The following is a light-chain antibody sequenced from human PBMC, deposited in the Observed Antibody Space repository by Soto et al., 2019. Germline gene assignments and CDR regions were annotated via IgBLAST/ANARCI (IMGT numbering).Light chain of an antibody. Sequence: EIVLTQSPATLSLSPGERATLSCRAGRSVTIFLAWDQQKPGQAPRLRIYDASNRATGVPARFSGSGSGTEFTLTITRLETEDSAVYYCQQRSNWPITFGQGTRLEIK. CDR2: DAS. J-gene: IGKJ5*01. CDR3: QQRSNWPIT. CDR1: RSVTIF. V-gene: IGKV3-11*01.